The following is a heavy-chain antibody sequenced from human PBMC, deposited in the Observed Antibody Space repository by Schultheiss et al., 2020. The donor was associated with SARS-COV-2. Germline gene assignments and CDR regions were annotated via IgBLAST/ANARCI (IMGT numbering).Heavy chain of an antibody. CDR1: GVSISTGGYY. J-gene: IGHJ5*02. D-gene: IGHD5-24*01. V-gene: IGHV4-61*02. CDR2: IYPSGST. CDR3: ARGMKRWLHLKGAINWFDP. Sequence: SETLSLTCTVSGVSISTGGYYWNWIRQPAGKGLEWIGRIYPSGSTNHNPSLESRVTISVDTSKNQFSLKLSSVTAADTAVYYCARGMKRWLHLKGAINWFDPWGQGTLVTVSS.